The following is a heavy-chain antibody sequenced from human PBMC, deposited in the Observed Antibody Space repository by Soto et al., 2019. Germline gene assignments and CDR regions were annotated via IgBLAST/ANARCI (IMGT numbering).Heavy chain of an antibody. CDR3: ARHPYEYPQVPWYFDL. CDR2: IYYTGST. V-gene: IGHV4-39*01. J-gene: IGHJ2*01. D-gene: IGHD5-12*01. CDR1: GGSISSSSYY. Sequence: QLQLQESGPGLVKPSETLSLTCTVSGGSISSSSYYWGWVRQPPGKGLEWIGNIYYTGSTYSNPSLKSRVTISVDTSKNQFSLRLSSVTAADTAVYYCARHPYEYPQVPWYFDLWGRGTLVTVSS.